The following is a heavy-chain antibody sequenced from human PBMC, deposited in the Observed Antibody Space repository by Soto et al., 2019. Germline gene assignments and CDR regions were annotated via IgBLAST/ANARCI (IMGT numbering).Heavy chain of an antibody. CDR1: GDSINSDKYY. J-gene: IGHJ4*02. V-gene: IGHV4-39*01. CDR3: ARLEGLATISYYFDF. CDR2: IYYRGNT. D-gene: IGHD3-9*01. Sequence: SETLSLTCSVSGDSINSDKYYWGWIRHPPGKGLEWIGSIYYRGNTYYNPSLQTRVTISLDKSKSQFSLKLNSVTAADSAVYFCARLEGLATISYYFDFWGQGALVTVSS.